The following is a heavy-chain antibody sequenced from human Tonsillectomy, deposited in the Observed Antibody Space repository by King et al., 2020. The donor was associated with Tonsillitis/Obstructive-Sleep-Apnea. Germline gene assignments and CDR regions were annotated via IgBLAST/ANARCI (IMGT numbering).Heavy chain of an antibody. CDR3: ASYVGYDFWSCYLYYYYYMDV. Sequence: QLVQSGAEVKKPGASVKVSCKASGYTFTSYDINWVRQATGQGLEWMGWMNPNSGNTGYAQKFQGRVTMTRNTSISTAYMELSSLRSEDTAVYYCASYVGYDFWSCYLYYYYYMDVWGKGTTVTVSS. CDR1: GYTFTSYD. D-gene: IGHD3-3*01. J-gene: IGHJ6*03. V-gene: IGHV1-8*01. CDR2: MNPNSGNT.